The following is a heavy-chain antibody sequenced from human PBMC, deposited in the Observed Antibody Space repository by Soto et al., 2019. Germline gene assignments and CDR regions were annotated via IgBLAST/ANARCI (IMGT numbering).Heavy chain of an antibody. CDR3: ARDLKRYYDSSGYGYYYYGMDV. Sequence: QVQLVQSGAEVKKPGSSVKVSCKASGGTFRSYAISWVRQAPGQGLEWMGGIIPIFGTANYAQKFQGRVTITADESTSTAYMELSSLRSEDTAVYYCARDLKRYYDSSGYGYYYYGMDVWGQGTTVTVSS. CDR1: GGTFRSYA. V-gene: IGHV1-69*01. CDR2: IIPIFGTA. D-gene: IGHD3-22*01. J-gene: IGHJ6*02.